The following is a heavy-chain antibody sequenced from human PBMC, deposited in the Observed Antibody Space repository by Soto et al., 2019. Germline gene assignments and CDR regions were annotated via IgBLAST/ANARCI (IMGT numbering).Heavy chain of an antibody. CDR1: GVTFSNDA. Sequence: PGGSRRLSCAASGVTFSNDAMTWVRQAPGKGLEGVLVISGSGGSTYYADSVKGRFTISRDNSKNTLYLQMNSLRGEDTAVYYCARRSSGWYFDYWGQGTLVTVSS. CDR3: ARRSSGWYFDY. D-gene: IGHD6-19*01. J-gene: IGHJ4*02. V-gene: IGHV3-23*01. CDR2: ISGSGGST.